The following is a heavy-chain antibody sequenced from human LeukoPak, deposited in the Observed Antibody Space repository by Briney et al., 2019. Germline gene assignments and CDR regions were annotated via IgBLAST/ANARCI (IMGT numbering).Heavy chain of an antibody. CDR1: GFTFSRYW. CDR3: AASITMFDY. J-gene: IGHJ4*02. CDR2: IKEDESVK. D-gene: IGHD3-10*01. Sequence: RGSLRLSCAASGFTFSRYWMSWVRQAPGKGLEWVANIKEDESVKYYVESVKGRFTISRDNAKNSLYLQMNSLRAEDTAVYYCAASITMFDYWGQGTLVTVSS. V-gene: IGHV3-7*02.